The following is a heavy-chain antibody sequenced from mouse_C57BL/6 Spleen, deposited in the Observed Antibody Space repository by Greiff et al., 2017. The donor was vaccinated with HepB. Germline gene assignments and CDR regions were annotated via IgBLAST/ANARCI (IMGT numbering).Heavy chain of an antibody. CDR1: GFTFSSYA. CDR2: ISDGGSYT. J-gene: IGHJ2*01. Sequence: EVKVVESGGGLVKPGGSLKLSCAASGFTFSSYAMSWVRQTPEKRLEWVATISDGGSYTYYPDNVKGRFTISRDNAKNNLYLQMSHLKSEDTAMYYCARDRYYSNYQYYFDYWGQGTTLTVSS. D-gene: IGHD2-5*01. V-gene: IGHV5-4*01. CDR3: ARDRYYSNYQYYFDY.